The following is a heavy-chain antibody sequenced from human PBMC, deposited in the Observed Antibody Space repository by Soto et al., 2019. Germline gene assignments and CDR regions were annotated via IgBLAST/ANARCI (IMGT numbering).Heavy chain of an antibody. Sequence: EVQLVESGGGLVQPGGSLRPSCAASEFSFSRYWMHWVRQAPGKGLVWVSRVDSDGSDKIYADSVKGRFTISRDNAKNTLYLQLTGLRDEDTAVYYCARGGLDHAFDIWGQGTMVTVSS. V-gene: IGHV3-74*01. CDR2: VDSDGSDK. J-gene: IGHJ3*02. D-gene: IGHD3-16*01. CDR1: EFSFSRYW. CDR3: ARGGLDHAFDI.